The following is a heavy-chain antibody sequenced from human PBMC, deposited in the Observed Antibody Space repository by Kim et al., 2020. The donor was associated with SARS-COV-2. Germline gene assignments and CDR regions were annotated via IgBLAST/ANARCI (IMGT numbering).Heavy chain of an antibody. CDR1: GFTFSSYG. D-gene: IGHD3-10*01. CDR2: IWYDGSNK. Sequence: GGSLRLSCAASGFTFSSYGMHWVRQAPGKGLEWVAGIWYDGSNKYYADSVKGRFTISRDNSKNTLYLKMNSLRAEDTAVYYCARDPTVLLWFGAVDYWGQGTLVTVSS. V-gene: IGHV3-33*01. CDR3: ARDPTVLLWFGAVDY. J-gene: IGHJ4*02.